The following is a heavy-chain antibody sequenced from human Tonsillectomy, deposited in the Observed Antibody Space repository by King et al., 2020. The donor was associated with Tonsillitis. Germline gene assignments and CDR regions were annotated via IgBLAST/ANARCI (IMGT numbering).Heavy chain of an antibody. J-gene: IGHJ4*02. V-gene: IGHV4-39*01. D-gene: IGHD3-10*01. CDR3: ALNYYGSGSYFEASDY. CDR1: GGSISSNSYH. CDR2: IYYSGST. Sequence: QLQESGPGLVKPSETLSLTCTVSGGSISSNSYHWGWIRQPPGKGLEWIGTIYYSGSTYYNPSPKSRLTLSVDTSKNQLSLKLTSVTAADTAVYYCALNYYGSGSYFEASDYWGQGTLVTVSS.